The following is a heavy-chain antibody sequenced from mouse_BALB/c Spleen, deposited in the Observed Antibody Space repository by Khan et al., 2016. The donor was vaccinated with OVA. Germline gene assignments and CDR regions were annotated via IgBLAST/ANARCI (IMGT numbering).Heavy chain of an antibody. CDR3: ARGGGGDRFLY. Sequence: QVRLQQSGAELVRPGVSVKISCKGSGYKFTDFTMHWVKQSHAMSLEWIGVISTYYGDANYNQKFKDKATMTVDKSSNTAYMDLARLTSEDSAIYYWARGGGGDRFLYWGQGTLVTVSA. J-gene: IGHJ3*01. CDR1: GYKFTDFT. V-gene: IGHV1S137*01. CDR2: ISTYYGDA.